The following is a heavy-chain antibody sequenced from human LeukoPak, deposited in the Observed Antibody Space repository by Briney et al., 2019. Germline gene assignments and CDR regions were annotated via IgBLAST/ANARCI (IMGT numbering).Heavy chain of an antibody. D-gene: IGHD6-19*01. CDR2: ISYDGSNK. Sequence: GGSLRLSCAASGFTFSSYAMHWVRQAPGKVLEWVAVISYDGSNKYYADSVKGRFTISRDNSKNTLYLQMNSLRAEDTAVYYCASQYSSGWSCDYWGQGTLVTVSS. J-gene: IGHJ4*02. CDR3: ASQYSSGWSCDY. CDR1: GFTFSSYA. V-gene: IGHV3-30-3*01.